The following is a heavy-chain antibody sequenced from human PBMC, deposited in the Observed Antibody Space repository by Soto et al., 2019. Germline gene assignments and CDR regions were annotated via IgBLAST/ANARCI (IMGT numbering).Heavy chain of an antibody. Sequence: SETLSLTCTVYGGSFSSFYWSWIRQSPGKGLEWIGEIHHSGTTNYNPSLKSRVTISVDTSKNQFSLELTSVTAADTALYYYVSYGSGTYYSGYPLAFWSQGSLVTGSS. J-gene: IGHJ4*02. CDR3: VSYGSGTYYSGYPLAF. D-gene: IGHD3-10*01. CDR1: GGSFSSFY. V-gene: IGHV4-34*01. CDR2: IHHSGTT.